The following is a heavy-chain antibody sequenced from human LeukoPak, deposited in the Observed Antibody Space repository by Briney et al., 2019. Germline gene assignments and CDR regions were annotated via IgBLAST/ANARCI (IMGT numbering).Heavy chain of an antibody. Sequence: SETLSLTCPVSAYSISSAYYWAWIRQPPGKGLEWIGSMFYSGTTYYNPSLKSRVTISVDTSKNQFSLKLTSVTVADTAVYYCARQFRAEVRGVIGSWGQGTLVTVSS. J-gene: IGHJ4*02. CDR3: ARQFRAEVRGVIGS. V-gene: IGHV4-38-2*01. CDR2: MFYSGTT. D-gene: IGHD3-10*01. CDR1: AYSISSAYY.